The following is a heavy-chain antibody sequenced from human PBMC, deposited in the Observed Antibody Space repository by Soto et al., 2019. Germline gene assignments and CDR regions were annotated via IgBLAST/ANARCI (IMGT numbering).Heavy chain of an antibody. CDR1: GYTFTSYH. CDR3: VRDAPPADY. CDR2: ISAYNGNT. J-gene: IGHJ4*02. V-gene: IGHV1-18*01. Sequence: QVQLVQSGAEVKKPGASVKVSCKASGYTFTSYHISWVRQAPAQGLEWMGWISAYNGNTNYAQKLQGRVTMTTDTSRSTAYMELRSLSSDDTAVYYCVRDAPPADYWCQGTLVTVSS.